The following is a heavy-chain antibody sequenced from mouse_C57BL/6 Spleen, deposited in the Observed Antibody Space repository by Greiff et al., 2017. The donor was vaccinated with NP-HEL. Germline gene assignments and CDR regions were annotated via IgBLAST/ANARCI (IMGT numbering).Heavy chain of an antibody. Sequence: QVQLQQPGAELVKPGASVKLSCKASGYTFTSYWMHWVKQRPGQGLEWIGMIHPNSGSTNYNEKFKSKATLTVDKSSSTAYMQLSSLTSEDSAVYYCARGERYSNCFDYWGQGTTLTVSS. CDR3: ARGERYSNCFDY. V-gene: IGHV1-64*01. CDR2: IHPNSGST. D-gene: IGHD2-5*01. CDR1: GYTFTSYW. J-gene: IGHJ2*01.